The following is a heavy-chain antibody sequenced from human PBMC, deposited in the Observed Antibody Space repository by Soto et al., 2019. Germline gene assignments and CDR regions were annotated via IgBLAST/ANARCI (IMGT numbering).Heavy chain of an antibody. CDR1: GYTFTNYG. CDR2: TSAYTLNT. Sequence: QVHLVQSGGEVKKPGASVKVSCKASGYTFTNYGVAWVRQAPGQGLEWMGWTSAYTLNTNYAQKFQGRVTVTTDTSTSTAYMELRSLRPDDTAVYYCARADHGRAPRGGNWFDPWGQGPLVTVSS. D-gene: IGHD4-17*01. J-gene: IGHJ5*02. CDR3: ARADHGRAPRGGNWFDP. V-gene: IGHV1-18*01.